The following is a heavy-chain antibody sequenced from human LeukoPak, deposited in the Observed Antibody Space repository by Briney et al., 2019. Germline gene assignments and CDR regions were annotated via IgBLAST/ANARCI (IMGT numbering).Heavy chain of an antibody. V-gene: IGHV1-8*01. CDR1: GYTFTSYD. CDR3: ARAHRYDDYYYYGMDV. D-gene: IGHD3-16*01. J-gene: IGHJ6*02. Sequence: ASVKVSCKASGYTFTSYDINWVRQATGQGLEWMGWMNPNSGNTGYAQKFQGRVTMTRNTSISTAYMELSSLRSEDTAVYYCARAHRYDDYYYYGMDVWGQGTTVTVSS. CDR2: MNPNSGNT.